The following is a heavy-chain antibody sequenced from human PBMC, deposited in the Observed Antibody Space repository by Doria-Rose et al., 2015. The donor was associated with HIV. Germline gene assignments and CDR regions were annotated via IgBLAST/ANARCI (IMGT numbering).Heavy chain of an antibody. J-gene: IGHJ6*02. CDR1: GGSFSGYY. V-gene: IGHV4-34*01. Sequence: QVQLQQWGAGLVKPSETLSLTCAVFGGSFSGYYWSWIRQPPGKGLGWIGEINHSGSTNYKTSLKSRVTISLDTSMNLFAVKLSSVPAADTAVYYCARGLLRGGWNDVDYYYGMDVWGQGTTVTVSS. D-gene: IGHD1-1*01. CDR2: INHSGST. CDR3: ARGLLRGGWNDVDYYYGMDV.